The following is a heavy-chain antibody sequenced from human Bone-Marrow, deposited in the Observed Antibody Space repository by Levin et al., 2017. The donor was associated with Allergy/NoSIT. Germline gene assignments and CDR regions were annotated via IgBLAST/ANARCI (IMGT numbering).Heavy chain of an antibody. Sequence: GGSLRLSCAASGFTFSSYDMHWVRQATGRGLEWVSAIGTAADSYYSGSVKGRFTVSRDNAKNSFYLYMNSLRAGDTAVYYCARVALPRYCTSTSCSDSGYYFVYWGQGTLVTVSS. CDR2: IGTAADS. V-gene: IGHV3-13*04. CDR1: GFTFSSYD. CDR3: ARVALPRYCTSTSCSDSGYYFVY. D-gene: IGHD2-2*01. J-gene: IGHJ4*02.